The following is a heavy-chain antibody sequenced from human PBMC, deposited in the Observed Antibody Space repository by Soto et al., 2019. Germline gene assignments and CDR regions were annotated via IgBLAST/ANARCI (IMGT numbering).Heavy chain of an antibody. D-gene: IGHD3-9*01. CDR2: IYWDDDK. V-gene: IGHV2-5*02. J-gene: IGHJ5*02. CDR1: G. Sequence: GVGWIRQPPGKALEWLARIYWDDDKRYSPSLKSRLTITKDTSKNQVVLTMTNMDPVDTATYHCAQSGYFDWLLCWSDSGQEPIAFDPCGQGTLVTVSS. CDR3: AQSGYFDWLLCWSDSGQEPIAFDP.